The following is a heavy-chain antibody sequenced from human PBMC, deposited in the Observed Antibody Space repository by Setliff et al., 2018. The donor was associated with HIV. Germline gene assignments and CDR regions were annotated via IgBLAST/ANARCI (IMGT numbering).Heavy chain of an antibody. D-gene: IGHD6-13*01. CDR2: IGQDGSEK. Sequence: GGSLRLSCIASAFSFNNYYMTWVRQAPGKGLEWVANIGQDGSEKYYVDSVKGRFTISRDNAKNSLSLQMNSLRAEDTAVYYCARGSSSWSWAEYFQFWGQGTPVTVSS. CDR3: ARGSSSWSWAEYFQF. V-gene: IGHV3-7*01. J-gene: IGHJ1*01. CDR1: AFSFNNYY.